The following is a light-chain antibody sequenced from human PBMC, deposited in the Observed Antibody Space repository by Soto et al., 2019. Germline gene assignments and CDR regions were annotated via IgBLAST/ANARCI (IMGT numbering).Light chain of an antibody. V-gene: IGLV2-14*01. Sequence: QYALTQPASVSGSPGQSITISCTGTNSDVGGYDYVSWYQQRPGKAPTLLIYDVINRPSGVSFRFSGSKSGNTASLTISGLQAEDEAEYYCSSYTRSSISVFGTGTKVTVL. CDR3: SSYTRSSISV. CDR2: DVI. J-gene: IGLJ1*01. CDR1: NSDVGGYDY.